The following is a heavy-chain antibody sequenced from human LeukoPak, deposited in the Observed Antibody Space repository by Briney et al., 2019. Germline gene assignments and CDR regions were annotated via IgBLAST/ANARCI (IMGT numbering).Heavy chain of an antibody. CDR3: ARDLAGGVDY. Sequence: GSLRLSSSASGFPFRDHAMSWVGRAPGKGREWVSGISWNGDSTGYADSVKGRFTISRDNAKNSLYLQMNSLRAEDTALYYCARDLAGGVDYWGQGTLVTVSS. V-gene: IGHV3-20*03. CDR2: ISWNGDST. J-gene: IGHJ4*02. D-gene: IGHD3-16*01. CDR1: GFPFRDHA.